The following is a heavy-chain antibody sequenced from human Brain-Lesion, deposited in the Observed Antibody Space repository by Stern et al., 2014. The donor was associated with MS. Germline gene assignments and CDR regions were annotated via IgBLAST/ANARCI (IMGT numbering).Heavy chain of an antibody. D-gene: IGHD3-3*01. V-gene: IGHV1-2*02. CDR2: INPNTGGP. CDR3: ARDQRGITIFGVVTDYYYLGMDV. CDR1: GYIFTGCY. Sequence: QVQLVQSGAEVKKPGASVKVSCKTSGYIFTGCYIHWVRQAPGQGLEWMAWINPNTGGPKYAQKFQGRVTMSRDTSISTAYVELSSLTSDDTAVYYCARDQRGITIFGVVTDYYYLGMDVWGQGTTVTVSS. J-gene: IGHJ6*02.